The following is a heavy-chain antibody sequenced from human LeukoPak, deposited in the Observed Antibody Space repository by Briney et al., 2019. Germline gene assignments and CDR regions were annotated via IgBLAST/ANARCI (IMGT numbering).Heavy chain of an antibody. J-gene: IGHJ2*01. Sequence: GGSLRLSCAASGFTVSSNYMSWVRQAPGKGLEWVSVIYSGGGSTYYADSMKGRFTISRDKSKNTLYLQMNSLRVEDTAVYYCARDYYGGNSEVISWHFDLWGRGTLVSVSS. D-gene: IGHD4-23*01. CDR3: ARDYYGGNSEVISWHFDL. CDR1: GFTVSSNY. V-gene: IGHV3-66*01. CDR2: IYSGGGST.